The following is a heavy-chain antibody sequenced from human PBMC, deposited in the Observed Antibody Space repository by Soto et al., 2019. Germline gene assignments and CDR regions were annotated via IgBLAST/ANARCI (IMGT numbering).Heavy chain of an antibody. CDR1: GYTLTELS. CDR2: FDPEDGET. V-gene: IGHV1-24*01. J-gene: IGHJ5*01. D-gene: IGHD6-13*01. Sequence: ASVKVSCKVSGYTLTELSMHWVRQAPGKGLEWMGGFDPEDGETIYAQKFQGRVTMTEDTSTDTAYMELSSLRSEDTAVYYCATLGSSSWRIWFDSWGQGTLVTVAS. CDR3: ATLGSSSWRIWFDS.